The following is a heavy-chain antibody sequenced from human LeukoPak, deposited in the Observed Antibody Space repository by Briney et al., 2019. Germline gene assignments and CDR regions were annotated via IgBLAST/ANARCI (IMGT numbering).Heavy chain of an antibody. CDR1: GGSISSSSYY. V-gene: IGHV4-39*01. CDR2: IYYSGST. D-gene: IGHD3-9*01. Sequence: SETLSLTCTVSGGSISSSSYYWGWIRQPPGKGLEWIGSIYYSGSTYYNPSLKSRVTISVDTSKNQFSLKLSSVTAADTAVYYCARVEQDYDILTGYTLSPRYYFDYWGQGTLVTVSS. J-gene: IGHJ4*02. CDR3: ARVEQDYDILTGYTLSPRYYFDY.